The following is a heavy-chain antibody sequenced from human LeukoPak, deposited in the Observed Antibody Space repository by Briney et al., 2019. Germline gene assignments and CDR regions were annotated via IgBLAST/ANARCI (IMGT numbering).Heavy chain of an antibody. V-gene: IGHV3-30*18. J-gene: IGHJ4*02. Sequence: PGGSLRLSCATSGFTFRTTGAHWVRQGPGKGLEWVALMSSDGINTYYADSVKGRFTVSRDSSRDTLYLQMNSVRPDDTAVYYCAKDHSDSGRAFEYWGRGTLVTVSS. CDR3: AKDHSDSGRAFEY. CDR2: MSSDGINT. CDR1: GFTFRTTG. D-gene: IGHD1-26*01.